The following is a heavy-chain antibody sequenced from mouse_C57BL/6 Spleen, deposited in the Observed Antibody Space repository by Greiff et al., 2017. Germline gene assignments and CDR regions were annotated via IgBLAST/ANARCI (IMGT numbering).Heavy chain of an antibody. Sequence: EVQLMESGPELVKPGASVKISCKASGYSFTDYNMNWVKQSHGKSLEWIGVINPNYGTTSYNQKFKGKATLTVDQSSSTAYMQLNSLTSEDSAVYYCARKGVTTVVAARYWYFDVWGTGTTVTVSS. CDR1: GYSFTDYN. J-gene: IGHJ1*03. V-gene: IGHV1-39*01. D-gene: IGHD1-1*01. CDR2: INPNYGTT. CDR3: ARKGVTTVVAARYWYFDV.